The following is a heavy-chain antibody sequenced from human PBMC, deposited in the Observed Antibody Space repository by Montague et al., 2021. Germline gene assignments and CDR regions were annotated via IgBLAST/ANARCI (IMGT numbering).Heavy chain of an antibody. V-gene: IGHV4-31*02. D-gene: IGHD2-15*01. J-gene: IGHJ6*04. Sequence: SGSTYYNPSFKGRVTISIDTAKNQFSLELTSMTAADTAVYYCARDHGQWCGEVWGHGLDVWGEGTTVGVSS. CDR2: SGST. CDR3: ARDHGQWCGEVWGHGLDV.